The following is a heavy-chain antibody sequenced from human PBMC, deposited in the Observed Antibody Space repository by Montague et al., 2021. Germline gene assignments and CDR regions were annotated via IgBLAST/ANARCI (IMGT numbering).Heavy chain of an antibody. J-gene: IGHJ3*02. CDR2: VFYSGAT. Sequence: SETLSLTCSVSGDSINGWYWSWIRQPPGTGLEWIGSVFYSGATNTNPSLRSRLTLSVDTSKNHFPLTLTSVTAADTAVYFCARDSPVVEPWVGEHKGAFDXWGQGTMVTVSS. D-gene: IGHD3-10*01. CDR1: GDSINGWY. V-gene: IGHV4-59*12. CDR3: ARDSPVVEPWVGEHKGAFDX.